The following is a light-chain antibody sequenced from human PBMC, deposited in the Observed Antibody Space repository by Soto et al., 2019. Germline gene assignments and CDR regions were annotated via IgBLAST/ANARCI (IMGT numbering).Light chain of an antibody. J-gene: IGLJ3*02. CDR2: VEGSGSY. CDR1: SGHSSYI. V-gene: IGLV4-60*02. Sequence: QLVLTQSSSASASLGSSVKLTCTLSSGHSSYIIAWHQQQPGKAPRYLMKVEGSGSYNKGSGVPDRFSGSSSGADRYLTISTLQFADEADYYCETWDRNTRVFGGGTQLTVL. CDR3: ETWDRNTRV.